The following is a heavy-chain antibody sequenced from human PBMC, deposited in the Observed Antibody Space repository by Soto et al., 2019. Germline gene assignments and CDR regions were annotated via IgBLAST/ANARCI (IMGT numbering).Heavy chain of an antibody. CDR2: INPDGSST. V-gene: IGHV3-74*01. CDR1: GFTFSTYW. CDR3: ARSTWFDP. Sequence: GGSLRLSCAASGFTFSTYWMNRVRQAPGKGLVWVSRINPDGSSTDYADSVEGRFTISRDNAKNTLYLQMNSLRAEDTAVYYCARSTWFDPWGQGTLVTVSS. J-gene: IGHJ5*02.